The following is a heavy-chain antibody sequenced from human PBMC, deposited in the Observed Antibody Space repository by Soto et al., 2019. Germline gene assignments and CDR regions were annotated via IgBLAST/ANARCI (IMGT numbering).Heavy chain of an antibody. CDR2: INAGNGNT. CDR1: GYTFTSYA. D-gene: IGHD6-19*01. J-gene: IGHJ4*02. Sequence: ASVKVSCKASGYTFTSYAMHWVRQAPGQRLEWMGWINAGNGNTKYSQKLQGRVTITRDTSAGTAYMELSSLRSEDTAVYYCAAGYSSGWADYWGQGTLVTGSS. CDR3: AAGYSSGWADY. V-gene: IGHV1-3*01.